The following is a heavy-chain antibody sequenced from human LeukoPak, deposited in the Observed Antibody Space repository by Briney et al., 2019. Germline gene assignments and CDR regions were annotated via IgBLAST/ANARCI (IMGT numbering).Heavy chain of an antibody. CDR3: ARDGARGYDFWSGYYSGKELIWFDP. CDR2: IYDSGST. V-gene: IGHV4-31*03. CDR1: GGSLSSGGYY. J-gene: IGHJ5*02. D-gene: IGHD3-3*01. Sequence: SETLSLTCTVSGGSLSSGGYYCSWIRQHPGKGLECLGYIYDSGSTYHNPPLKRRVTISVETSKKLFFLKLRSVTAADTAVHYCARDGARGYDFWSGYYSGKELIWFDPWGQGTLVTVSS.